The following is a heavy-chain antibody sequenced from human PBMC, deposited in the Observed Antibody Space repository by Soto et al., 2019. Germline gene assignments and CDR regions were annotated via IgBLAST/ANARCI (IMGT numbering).Heavy chain of an antibody. CDR2: IYYSGST. D-gene: IGHD5-12*01. V-gene: IGHV4-61*01. J-gene: IGHJ5*02. Sequence: QVQLQESGPGLVKPSETLSLTCTVSGGSVSSGSYYWSWIRQPPGKGLEGIGYIYYSGSTNYNPSLKSRVTIPVDTSKNQFSLKLSSVTAADTAVYYCARGGNSGYDWRFDPWGQGTLVTVSS. CDR3: ARGGNSGYDWRFDP. CDR1: GGSVSSGSYY.